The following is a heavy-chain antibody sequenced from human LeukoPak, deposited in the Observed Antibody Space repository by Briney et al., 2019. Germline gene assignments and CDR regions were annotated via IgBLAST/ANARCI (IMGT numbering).Heavy chain of an antibody. Sequence: PAGTLRLSCAASGFTCSSYAMSRVRQAPGKGLEWVSAISGSGGSTYYADSVKGRFTMSRDNSKNTLYLQMNSLRAEDTAVYYCAKDRGIVVVTYFDYWGQGTLVTVSS. CDR3: AKDRGIVVVTYFDY. D-gene: IGHD3-22*01. J-gene: IGHJ4*02. CDR1: GFTCSSYA. V-gene: IGHV3-23*01. CDR2: ISGSGGST.